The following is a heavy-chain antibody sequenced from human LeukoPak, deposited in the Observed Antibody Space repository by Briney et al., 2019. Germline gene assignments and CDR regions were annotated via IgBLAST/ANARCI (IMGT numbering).Heavy chain of an antibody. J-gene: IGHJ4*02. CDR3: AKSGGYGLIDY. CDR2: IYYTGNT. D-gene: IGHD1-26*01. Sequence: SETLSLTCAVSGASISGSGYYLGWIRQPPGKGLEWIGNIYYTGNTYYNASLQSRVTISIDTSKNQFSLRLNSMTAADTAMYYCAKSGGYGLIDYWGQGTLVTVSS. CDR1: GASISGSGYY. V-gene: IGHV4-39*01.